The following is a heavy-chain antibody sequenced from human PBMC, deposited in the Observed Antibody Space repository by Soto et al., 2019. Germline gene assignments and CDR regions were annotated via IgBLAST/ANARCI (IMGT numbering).Heavy chain of an antibody. CDR1: GGSISSSHW. Sequence: QVQLQESGPGLVKPSGTLSLTCAVSGGSISSSHWWTWVRQPPVKGLEWIGEIYHTGITNYKPSLKSRVTISVDKSMNQFYLNLRSVTAADSAVYYCATSPYNWNVWMVYWGQGILVTVSS. V-gene: IGHV4-4*02. J-gene: IGHJ4*02. CDR3: ATSPYNWNVWMVY. CDR2: IYHTGIT. D-gene: IGHD1-1*01.